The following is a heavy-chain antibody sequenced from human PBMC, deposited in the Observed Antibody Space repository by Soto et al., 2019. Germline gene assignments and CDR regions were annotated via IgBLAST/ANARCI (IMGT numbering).Heavy chain of an antibody. Sequence: QVQLQESGPGLVKPSETLSLTCTVSGDSISSYYCSWIRQSPGKGLEWIGYIYNSGSTNYNPSLKSRVTISLDTSKNQFSLNLNSVTAADTAVYYCARAVYDTSGQFEYWGQGTLVTVSS. D-gene: IGHD3-22*01. V-gene: IGHV4-59*01. CDR3: ARAVYDTSGQFEY. J-gene: IGHJ4*02. CDR1: GDSISSYY. CDR2: IYNSGST.